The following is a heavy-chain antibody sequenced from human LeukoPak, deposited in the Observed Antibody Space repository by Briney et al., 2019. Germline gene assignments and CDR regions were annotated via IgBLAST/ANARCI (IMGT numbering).Heavy chain of an antibody. Sequence: RGSLRLSCAASGFTFDDYAMHWVRQAPGKGLEWVSLISGDGGSTYYADSVKGRFTISRDNSKNTLYLQMNSLRAEDTAVYYCAKAYYDFWSGYYNYWGQGTLVTVSS. CDR2: ISGDGGST. CDR1: GFTFDDYA. D-gene: IGHD3-3*01. J-gene: IGHJ4*02. CDR3: AKAYYDFWSGYYNY. V-gene: IGHV3-43*02.